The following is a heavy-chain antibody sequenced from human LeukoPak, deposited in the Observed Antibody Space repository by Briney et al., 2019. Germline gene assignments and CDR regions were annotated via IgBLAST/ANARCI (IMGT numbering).Heavy chain of an antibody. V-gene: IGHV3-23*01. J-gene: IGHJ5*02. D-gene: IGHD3-10*01. CDR2: ITGNGADT. CDR3: ARDRSGSYPNWFDP. CDR1: GFTFSSYG. Sequence: GGSLRLSCAASGFTFSSYGMSWVRQAPGKGLEWVSAITGNGADTFYADSVKGRFTISRDNSKNTMYLQMNSLRAEDTALYYCARDRSGSYPNWFDPWGQGTLVTVSS.